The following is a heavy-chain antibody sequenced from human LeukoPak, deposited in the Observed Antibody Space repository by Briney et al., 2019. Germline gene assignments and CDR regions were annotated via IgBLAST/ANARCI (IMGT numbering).Heavy chain of an antibody. V-gene: IGHV3-23*01. J-gene: IGHJ4*02. Sequence: WGSLRLSCAASALTFSSYAMSWVRQAPGKGLEWVSAISGSGGSTYYADSVKGRFTISRDNSKNTLYLQMNSLRAEDTAVYYCAKKGGIVVVPAAPYYFDYWGQGTLVTVSS. CDR3: AKKGGIVVVPAAPYYFDY. CDR1: ALTFSSYA. D-gene: IGHD2-2*01. CDR2: ISGSGGST.